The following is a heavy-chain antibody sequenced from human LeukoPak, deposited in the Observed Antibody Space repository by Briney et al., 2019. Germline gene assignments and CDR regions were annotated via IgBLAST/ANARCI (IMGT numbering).Heavy chain of an antibody. V-gene: IGHV1-2*04. J-gene: IGHJ4*02. CDR2: INPNSGGT. CDR1: GYTFTGYY. CDR3: ARVRYSYGSGEGDFDY. Sequence: ASVKVSCKASGYTFTGYYMHWVRQAPGQGLEWMGWINPNSGGTNYAQKFQGWVTMTRDTSISTAYMELSRLRSDDTAVYYCARVRYSYGSGEGDFDYWGQGTLVTVSS. D-gene: IGHD5-18*01.